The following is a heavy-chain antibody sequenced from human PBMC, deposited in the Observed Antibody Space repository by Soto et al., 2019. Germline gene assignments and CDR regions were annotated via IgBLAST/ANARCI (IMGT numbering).Heavy chain of an antibody. J-gene: IGHJ3*02. CDR3: ARDRLRIAVAGTVDDAFDT. V-gene: IGHV1-46*03. CDR2: INPSGGST. CDR1: GYTFTSYY. Sequence: QVQLVQSGAEVKKTGASVKVSCKASGYTFTSYYMHWVRQAPGQGLEWMGIINPSGGSTSYAQKFQGRVTMTRDTSTSTVYMELSSLRSEDTAVYYCARDRLRIAVAGTVDDAFDTWGQGTMVTVSS. D-gene: IGHD6-19*01.